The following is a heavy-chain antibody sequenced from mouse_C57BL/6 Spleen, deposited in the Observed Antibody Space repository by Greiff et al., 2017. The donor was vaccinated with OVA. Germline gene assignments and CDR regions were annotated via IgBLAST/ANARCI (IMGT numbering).Heavy chain of an antibody. J-gene: IGHJ3*01. D-gene: IGHD4-1*01. V-gene: IGHV1-66*01. CDR1: GYSFTSYY. CDR3: ARQTGALWFAY. Sequence: QVQLQQSGPELVKPGASVKISCKASGYSFTSYYIHWVKQRPGQGLEWIGWIYPGSGNTKYNEKFKGKATLTADTSSSTAYMQLSSLTSEDSAVYYCARQTGALWFAYWGQGTLVTVSA. CDR2: IYPGSGNT.